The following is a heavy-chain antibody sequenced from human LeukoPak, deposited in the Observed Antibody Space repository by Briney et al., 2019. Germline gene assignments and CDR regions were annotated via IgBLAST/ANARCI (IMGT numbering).Heavy chain of an antibody. V-gene: IGHV4-59*01. CDR1: GVSISDYY. CDR2: IYYSGRT. CDR3: ARDFRGSVDAFDI. Sequence: PSETPSLTCTVSGVSISDYYWNWMRQPPGKGLEWIGYIYYSGRTNYNPSLKSRVSISVDTSKNQFSLKLSSVTAADTAVYYCARDFRGSVDAFDIWGQGTMVAVSS. J-gene: IGHJ3*02.